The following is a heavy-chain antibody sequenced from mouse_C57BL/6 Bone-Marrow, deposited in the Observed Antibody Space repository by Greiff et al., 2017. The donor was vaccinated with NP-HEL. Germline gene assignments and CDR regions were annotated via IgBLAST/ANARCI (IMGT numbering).Heavy chain of an antibody. V-gene: IGHV5-4*01. CDR3: ARDHGWLPFAY. CDR2: ISDGGSYT. CDR1: GFTFSSYA. D-gene: IGHD2-3*01. J-gene: IGHJ3*01. Sequence: EVKLVESGGGLVKPGGSLKLSCAASGFTFSSYAMSWVRQTPEKRLEWVATISDGGSYTYYPDNVKGRFTISRDNAKNNLYLQMSHLKSEDTAMYYCARDHGWLPFAYWGQGTLVTVSA.